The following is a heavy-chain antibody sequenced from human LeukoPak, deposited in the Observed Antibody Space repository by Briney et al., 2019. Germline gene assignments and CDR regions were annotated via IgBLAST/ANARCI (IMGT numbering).Heavy chain of an antibody. CDR1: GGSIAIRNYY. J-gene: IGHJ6*03. V-gene: IGHV4-39*07. CDR2: VYSSGSV. D-gene: IGHD4-11*01. Sequence: SETLSLTCAVSGGSIAIRNYYWAWIRQSPGRGLEWLGSVYSSGSVYYNPSLNGRVSISRDTSKNFFSLRLRSVTAADTAVYFCARGRVSSSTWYSTYYYSFYMDFWGKGTTVTVSS. CDR3: ARGRVSSSTWYSTYYYSFYMDF.